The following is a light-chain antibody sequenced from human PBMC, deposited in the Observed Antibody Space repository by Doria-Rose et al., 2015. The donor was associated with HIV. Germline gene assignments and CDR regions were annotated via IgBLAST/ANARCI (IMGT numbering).Light chain of an antibody. CDR1: QSLLYTSKHY. CDR3: QQYYDTPS. Sequence: DIRVTQSPESLGMSLGERATLNCKPNQSLLYTSKHYLAWYQQKPGQPPKLLIYWASTRQSGVPARFSGSGSGTDFTLTISSLEAEDVAVYYCQQYYDTPSFGPGTTVDIK. V-gene: IGKV4-1*01. J-gene: IGKJ3*01. CDR2: WAS.